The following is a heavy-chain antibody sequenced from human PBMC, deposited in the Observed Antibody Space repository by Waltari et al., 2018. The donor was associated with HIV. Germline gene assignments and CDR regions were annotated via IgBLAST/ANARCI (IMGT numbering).Heavy chain of an antibody. CDR1: GYTFTSSD. V-gene: IGHV1-8*01. CDR3: ARGTGFASSWPGWFDP. J-gene: IGHJ5*02. Sequence: QVQLVQSGAEVKKPGAPVKVSCKDSGYTFTSSDLNWVRQAPGQGLEWMGWMNPNSGNTGYAQKFQGRVTMTRNTSISTAYMELSSLRSEDTAVYYCARGTGFASSWPGWFDPWGQGTLVTVSS. D-gene: IGHD6-13*01. CDR2: MNPNSGNT.